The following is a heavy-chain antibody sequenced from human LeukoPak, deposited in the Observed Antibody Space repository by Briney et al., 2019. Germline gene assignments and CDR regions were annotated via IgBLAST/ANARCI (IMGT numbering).Heavy chain of an antibody. CDR2: INAGNGNT. CDR3: ARVKPCSGNSCFPFDC. D-gene: IGHD2-15*01. CDR1: GYTFTSYA. Sequence: ASVKVSCKASGYTFTSYAMHWVRQAPGQRLEWMGWINAGNGNTKYSQKFQGRVTITRDTSASTAYMELSSLRSEDTAVYYCARVKPCSGNSCFPFDCWGQGTLVTVSS. J-gene: IGHJ4*02. V-gene: IGHV1-3*01.